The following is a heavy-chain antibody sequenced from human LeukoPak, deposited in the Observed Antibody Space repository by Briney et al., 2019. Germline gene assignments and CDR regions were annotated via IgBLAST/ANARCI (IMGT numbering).Heavy chain of an antibody. V-gene: IGHV1-46*01. CDR1: GYTFTSYY. J-gene: IGHJ4*02. D-gene: IGHD7-27*01. CDR3: ARATGGNYFDY. CDR2: INPSGGST. Sequence: ASVKVSCKASGYTFTSYYMHWVRQAPGQGLEWMGVINPSGGSTSYAQKFQGRVTMTRDTSTSTVYMELSSLRSEDTAVYYCARATGGNYFDYWGQGTLVTVSS.